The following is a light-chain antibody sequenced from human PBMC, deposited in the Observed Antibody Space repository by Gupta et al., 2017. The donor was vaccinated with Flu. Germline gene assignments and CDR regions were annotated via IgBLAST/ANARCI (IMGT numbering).Light chain of an antibody. CDR1: QSVSS. Sequence: EIVLTQSPATLSLSPGDGATVSCRASQSVSSLAWYQQKPGQPPRLLIYHASNRATGVPARFSGGGAGTDFTLTISSREPEDFAVYYCQQRSNWPPMYTFGQGTKLEIK. J-gene: IGKJ2*01. V-gene: IGKV3-11*01. CDR3: QQRSNWPPMYT. CDR2: HAS.